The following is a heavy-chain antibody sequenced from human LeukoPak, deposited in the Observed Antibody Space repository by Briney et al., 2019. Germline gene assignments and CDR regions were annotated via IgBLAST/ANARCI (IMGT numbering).Heavy chain of an antibody. D-gene: IGHD6-19*01. V-gene: IGHV3-74*01. CDR3: VRNLESSGWSIP. CDR1: GFTFSSYW. Sequence: PGGSLRLSCAASGFTFSSYWMHWVRQAPGKGLVWVSHIKSDASYTNYADSVKGRFTISRDNAKNTLYLQMNSLRVEDTAVYYCVRNLESSGWSIPWGQGTLVTVSS. J-gene: IGHJ5*02. CDR2: IKSDASYT.